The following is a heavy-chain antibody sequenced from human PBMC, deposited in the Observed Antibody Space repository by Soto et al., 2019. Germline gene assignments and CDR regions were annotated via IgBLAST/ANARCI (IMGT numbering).Heavy chain of an antibody. D-gene: IGHD7-27*01. CDR3: ARLREGELGSTTGFCDY. J-gene: IGHJ4*02. CDR1: GYSFPNFW. CDR2: IYPGASDT. Sequence: GESLKISCKGSGYSFPNFWIAWVRQMPGKGLEWMGIIYPGASDTRYSPSFQGQVTFSADKSITTAYLQWSSLKASDTAMYYCARLREGELGSTTGFCDYWGQGTLVTVSS. V-gene: IGHV5-51*01.